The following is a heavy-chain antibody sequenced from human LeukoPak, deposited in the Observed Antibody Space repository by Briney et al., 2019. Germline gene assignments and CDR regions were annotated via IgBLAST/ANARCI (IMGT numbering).Heavy chain of an antibody. CDR1: GFTLDNYN. J-gene: IGHJ4*02. D-gene: IGHD2-21*02. V-gene: IGHV3-21*01. CDR2: IRSYSSYI. Sequence: PGGSLRLSCAASGFTLDNYNFNWVRQAPGKGLEWVASIRSYSSYIHYADSVKGRFTISRDDAKKSLYLQMDSLRAEDTAVYYCARDLDIVVVTETPGRGYWGQGTLVTVSS. CDR3: ARDLDIVVVTETPGRGY.